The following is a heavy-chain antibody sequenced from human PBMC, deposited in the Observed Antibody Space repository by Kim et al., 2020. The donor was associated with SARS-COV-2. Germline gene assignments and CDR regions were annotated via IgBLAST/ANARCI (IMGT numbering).Heavy chain of an antibody. CDR1: GGSISSSSNY. D-gene: IGHD1-26*01. CDR2: IYYSGST. CDR3: ARHGGGVGSTSWFDP. Sequence: SETLSLICTVSGGSISSSSNYWGWIRQPPGKGLEWIGSIYYSGSTYYNPSLKSRVTIFVDTSKNQFSLKLSSVTAADTAVYYCARHGGGVGSTSWFDPWGQGTLVTVSS. J-gene: IGHJ5*02. V-gene: IGHV4-39*01.